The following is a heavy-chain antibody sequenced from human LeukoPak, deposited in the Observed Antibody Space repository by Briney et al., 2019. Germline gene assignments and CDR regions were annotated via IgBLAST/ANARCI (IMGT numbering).Heavy chain of an antibody. CDR1: GFSFSSYW. CDR2: IKEDGSEK. Sequence: PGGSLRLSCAASGFSFSSYWMSWVRQAPGKGLEWVANIKEDGSEKNSVDSVKGRFTISRDNAKTSLYLQMNSLAAEDTAVYYCARKDSSPRTFDYWGQGTLVTVSS. J-gene: IGHJ4*02. V-gene: IGHV3-7*01. D-gene: IGHD3-22*01. CDR3: ARKDSSPRTFDY.